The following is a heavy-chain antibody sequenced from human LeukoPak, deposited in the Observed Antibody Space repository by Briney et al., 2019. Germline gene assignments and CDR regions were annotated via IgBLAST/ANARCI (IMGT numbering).Heavy chain of an antibody. CDR3: ARDPHIVVVTSTPFFDY. J-gene: IGHJ4*02. D-gene: IGHD2-21*02. Sequence: GGSLRLSCTPSGFTFNDYYMGWIRQAPGKGLEWVSYINRSGTTTYYADSVKGRFTISRDNTNTSLYLQMNSLRAEDTAVYYCARDPHIVVVTSTPFFDYWGQGTLVTVSS. CDR2: INRSGTTT. CDR1: GFTFNDYY. V-gene: IGHV3-11*01.